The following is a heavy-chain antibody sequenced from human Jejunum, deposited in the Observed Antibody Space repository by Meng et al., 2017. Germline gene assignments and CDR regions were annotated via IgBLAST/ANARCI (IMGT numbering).Heavy chain of an antibody. Sequence: GESLKISCAASGFTFSAAWMTWVRQAPGKGLEWVGHIKSKTDGGTTEYAPPVKGRFTISIDDSKNMLHLQMNSLKTEDTAVYYCFTVTHDHWGQGTLVTVSS. D-gene: IGHD4-17*01. CDR1: GFTFSAAW. V-gene: IGHV3-15*01. CDR2: IKSKTDGGTT. J-gene: IGHJ4*02. CDR3: FTVTHDH.